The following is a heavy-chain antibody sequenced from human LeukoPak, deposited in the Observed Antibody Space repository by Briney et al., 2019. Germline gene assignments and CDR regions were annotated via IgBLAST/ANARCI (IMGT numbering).Heavy chain of an antibody. CDR2: IYYSGSA. J-gene: IGHJ4*02. CDR3: ARAPYCSGGSCYSGGLY. V-gene: IGHV4-39*07. D-gene: IGHD2-15*01. CDR1: GGSIGSSIYY. Sequence: SETLSLTCTVSGGSIGSSIYYWGWIRQPPGKGLEWIGNIYYSGSAYYNPSLKSRVTISVDTSKNQFSLKLSSVTAADTAVYYCARAPYCSGGSCYSGGLYWGQGTLVTVSS.